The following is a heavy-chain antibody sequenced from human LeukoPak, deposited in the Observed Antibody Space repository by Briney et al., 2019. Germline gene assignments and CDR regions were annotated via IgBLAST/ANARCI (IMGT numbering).Heavy chain of an antibody. V-gene: IGHV4-34*01. J-gene: IGHJ5*02. CDR2: INHSGST. D-gene: IGHD3-10*01. CDR3: ARGTSPVRYYYRLGFDP. CDR1: GGSFSGYY. Sequence: SETLSLTCAVYGGSFSGYYWSWIRQPPGKGLEWIGEINHSGSTNYNPSLKSRVTISVDTSKNQFSLKLSSVTAADTAVYYCARGTSPVRYYYRLGFDPRGQGTLVTVSS.